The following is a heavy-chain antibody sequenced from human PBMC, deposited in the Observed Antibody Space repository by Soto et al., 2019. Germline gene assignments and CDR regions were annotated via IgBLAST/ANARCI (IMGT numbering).Heavy chain of an antibody. CDR1: GFTFSTYG. J-gene: IGHJ6*02. CDR2: ISSSGDAT. V-gene: IGHV3-23*01. CDR3: AKNGDFWSWGMDV. Sequence: GGSLRLSCAASGFTFSTYGMAWVRQAPGKGLEWVSIISSSGDATYYVDSVKGRFTISRDNSRNTLNLQMNSLRAEDTAVYYCAKNGDFWSWGMDVWGQGTPVTVYS. D-gene: IGHD3-3*01.